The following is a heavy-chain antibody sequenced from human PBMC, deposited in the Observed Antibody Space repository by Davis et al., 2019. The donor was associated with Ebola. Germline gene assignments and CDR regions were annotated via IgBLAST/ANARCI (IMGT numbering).Heavy chain of an antibody. D-gene: IGHD1-14*01. CDR2: INSDGSST. CDR1: GFTFSSYV. Sequence: HTGGSLRLSCAASGFTFSSYVMSWVRQAPGKGLEWVSRINSDGSSTSEVDSVKGRFTISRDNAKNTLSLQMNSLRAGDTAVYYCARRPYNDSPGYWGQGTLVTVSS. J-gene: IGHJ4*02. CDR3: ARRPYNDSPGY. V-gene: IGHV3-74*01.